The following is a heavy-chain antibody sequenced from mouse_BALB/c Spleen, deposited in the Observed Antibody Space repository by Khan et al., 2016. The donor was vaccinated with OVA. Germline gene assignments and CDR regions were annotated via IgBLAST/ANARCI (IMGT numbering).Heavy chain of an antibody. D-gene: IGHD3-1*01. CDR3: SRRGAAPATGDFFDY. Sequence: QVQLQQSGAELVRPGTSVKMSCKAAGYTFTNYWIGWVKQRPGHGLEWIGDIFPGGGYTNYDEKFKGMATLTTATSSSTAYMQLSSLTSEDSAIYYWSRRGAAPATGDFFDYLGQGTTLTVSS. J-gene: IGHJ2*01. V-gene: IGHV1-63*02. CDR1: GYTFTNYW. CDR2: IFPGGGYT.